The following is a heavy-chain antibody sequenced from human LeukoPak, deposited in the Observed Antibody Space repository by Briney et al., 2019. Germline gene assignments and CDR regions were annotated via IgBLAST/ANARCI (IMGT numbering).Heavy chain of an antibody. J-gene: IGHJ4*02. CDR1: AYTFTDYY. CDR2: INPISGGT. D-gene: IGHD5-18*01. Sequence: ASVKVSCKASAYTFTDYYIHWVRQAPGQGLEWMGRINPISGGTNYAQILQGRVTMTRDTSISTAYMDLYRLTSDDTAVYYCALDRDGDTAISDYWGQGTLVTVSS. V-gene: IGHV1-2*06. CDR3: ALDRDGDTAISDY.